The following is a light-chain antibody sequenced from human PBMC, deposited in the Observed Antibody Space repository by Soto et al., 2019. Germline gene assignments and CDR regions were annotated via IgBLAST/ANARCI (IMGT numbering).Light chain of an antibody. V-gene: IGKV3-15*01. J-gene: IGKJ3*01. Sequence: EIVKTQSPATLSVSPGERATLSCRASQSVSNNLAWYQQRPGQAPRLLIYGASTRATGIPARFSGSGSGTEFTLIISSLQSEDFAVYYCQQYTNWPRTFGPGTKVDIK. CDR3: QQYTNWPRT. CDR1: QSVSNN. CDR2: GAS.